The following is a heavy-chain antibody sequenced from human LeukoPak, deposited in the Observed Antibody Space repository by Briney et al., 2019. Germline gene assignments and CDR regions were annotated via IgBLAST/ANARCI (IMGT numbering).Heavy chain of an antibody. V-gene: IGHV3-23*01. D-gene: IGHD4-17*01. CDR1: ALRFSSFA. CDR3: AKDPNGDYVGAFDS. Sequence: GGSLRLSCAASALRFSSFAMTWVRQVPGKGLEWVSGIHGSGETTYYADSVKGRFTISRDNSREMLYLQMSSLRVEDTAVYYCAKDPNGDYVGAFDSWGQGTMVTVSS. J-gene: IGHJ3*02. CDR2: IHGSGETT.